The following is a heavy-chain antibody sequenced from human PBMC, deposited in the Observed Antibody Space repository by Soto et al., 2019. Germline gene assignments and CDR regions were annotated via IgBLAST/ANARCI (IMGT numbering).Heavy chain of an antibody. CDR3: ARELMTTVTYFDY. D-gene: IGHD4-17*01. J-gene: IGHJ4*02. V-gene: IGHV3-23*01. CDR2: ISGSGGST. Sequence: EVQLLESGGGLVQPGGSLRLSCAASGFTFSSYAMSWVRQAPGKGLEWVSAISGSGGSTYYADSVKGRFTISRDNSKNTLYLQMNSLKTEDTAVYYCARELMTTVTYFDYWGQGTLVTVSS. CDR1: GFTFSSYA.